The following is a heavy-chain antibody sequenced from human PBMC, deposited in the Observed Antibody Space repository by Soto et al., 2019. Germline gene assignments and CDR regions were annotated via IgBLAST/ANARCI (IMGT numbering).Heavy chain of an antibody. D-gene: IGHD4-17*01. CDR3: ASENDYGDEGFDY. Sequence: GGSLRLSCAASGFTFSSYSMNWVRQAPGKGLEWVSYISSSSSTIYYADSVKGRFTISRDNAKNSLYLQMNSLRDEDTAVYYCASENDYGDEGFDYWGQGTLVTVSS. J-gene: IGHJ4*02. CDR2: ISSSSSTI. CDR1: GFTFSSYS. V-gene: IGHV3-48*02.